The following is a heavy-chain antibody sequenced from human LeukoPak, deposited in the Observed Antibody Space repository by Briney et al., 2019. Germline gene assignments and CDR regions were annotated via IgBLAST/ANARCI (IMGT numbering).Heavy chain of an antibody. J-gene: IGHJ3*02. CDR2: ISAYKGNT. Sequence: ASVKVSCKASGYTFTSYGICWVRQAPGQGLEWMGWISAYKGNTNYAQKLQGRVTMTTDTSTSTAYMELRSLRSDDTAVYYCARDALIYCSSTSCYNAFDIWGQGTMVTVSS. V-gene: IGHV1-18*01. D-gene: IGHD2-2*02. CDR3: ARDALIYCSSTSCYNAFDI. CDR1: GYTFTSYG.